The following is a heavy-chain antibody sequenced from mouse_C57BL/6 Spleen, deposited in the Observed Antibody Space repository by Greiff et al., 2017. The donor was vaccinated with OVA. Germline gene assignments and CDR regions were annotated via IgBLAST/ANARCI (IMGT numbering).Heavy chain of an antibody. CDR2: IYPGDGDT. J-gene: IGHJ2*01. Sequence: QVQLQQSGPELVKPGASVKISCKASGYAFSSSWMNWVKQRPGKGLEWIGRIYPGDGDTNYNGKFKGKATLTADKSSSTAYMQLSSLTSEDSAVYFCARLYDYDGRVDYWGQGTTLTVSS. V-gene: IGHV1-82*01. CDR3: ARLYDYDGRVDY. D-gene: IGHD2-4*01. CDR1: GYAFSSSW.